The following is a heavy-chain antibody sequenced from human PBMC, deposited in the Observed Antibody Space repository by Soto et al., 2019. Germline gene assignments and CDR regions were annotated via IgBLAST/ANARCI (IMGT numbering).Heavy chain of an antibody. V-gene: IGHV3-9*01. CDR3: AFFFQAEYGIRYYLPVSAFLLNRSSDL. Sequence: PRKSLEWVSGINWNSVTFDYADSVKGRFTISRDNAKNSLYLQMDSLRPEDTAFYYCAFFFQAEYGIRYYLPVSAFLLNRSSDL. D-gene: IGHD3-9*01. CDR2: INWNSVTF. J-gene: IGHJ2*01.